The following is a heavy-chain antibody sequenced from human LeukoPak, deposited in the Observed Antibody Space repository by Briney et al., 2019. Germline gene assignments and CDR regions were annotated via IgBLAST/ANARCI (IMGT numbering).Heavy chain of an antibody. CDR1: GGSFSGYY. CDR2: INHSGST. Sequence: ASETLSLTCAVYGGSFSGYYWSWIRQPPGKGLEWIGEINHSGSTNYNPSLKSRVTISVDTSKNQFSLKLSSVTAADTAVYYCARWAYCSGGSCFDYWGQGTLVTVSS. V-gene: IGHV4-34*01. D-gene: IGHD2-15*01. CDR3: ARWAYCSGGSCFDY. J-gene: IGHJ4*02.